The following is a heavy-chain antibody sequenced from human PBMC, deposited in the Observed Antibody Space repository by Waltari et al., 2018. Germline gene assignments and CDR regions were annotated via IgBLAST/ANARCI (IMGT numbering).Heavy chain of an antibody. Sequence: EVQLLQSGAEVKKPGATVKISCQCSGYTFTEYYIHWVKQTPGKGLEWMGRVGPKDGETIYAEKFQDRVTISADTSTDTVYMIMNGLRFDDTALYFCSRSGSDDWFDPWGRGTPVTVVS. V-gene: IGHV1-69-2*01. CDR2: VGPKDGET. CDR3: SRSGSDDWFDP. CDR1: GYTFTEYY. J-gene: IGHJ5*02. D-gene: IGHD2-15*01.